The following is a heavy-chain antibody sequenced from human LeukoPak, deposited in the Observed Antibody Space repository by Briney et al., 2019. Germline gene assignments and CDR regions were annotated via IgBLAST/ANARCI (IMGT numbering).Heavy chain of an antibody. CDR2: ISNSGGYT. D-gene: IGHD6-19*01. V-gene: IGHV3-11*03. Sequence: GGSLRLSCAVSGFTFGDDYMSWLRQAPGQGREWVSYISNSGGYTNYADSVAGRFTISRDNAENSLYLQMNSLRAEDTAVYYCARSRGAGPGAYFDYWGQGTLVTVTS. CDR3: ARSRGAGPGAYFDY. CDR1: GFTFGDDY. J-gene: IGHJ4*02.